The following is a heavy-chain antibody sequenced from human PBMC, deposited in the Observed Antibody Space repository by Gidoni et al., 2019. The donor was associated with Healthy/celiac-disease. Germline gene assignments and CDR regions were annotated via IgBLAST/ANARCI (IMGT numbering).Heavy chain of an antibody. CDR2: SSSSSSYI. V-gene: IGHV3-21*01. Sequence: EVQLVESGGGLVKPGGSLRLSGAAYGFTFSSYSKTWVRQATGKGLEWVSASSSSSSYIYYADSVKGRFTISRDNVKHSLYLQMNSLRAEDTAVYCCAIAMVMGGFDYWGQGTLVTVSS. J-gene: IGHJ4*02. D-gene: IGHD1-26*01. CDR1: GFTFSSYS. CDR3: AIAMVMGGFDY.